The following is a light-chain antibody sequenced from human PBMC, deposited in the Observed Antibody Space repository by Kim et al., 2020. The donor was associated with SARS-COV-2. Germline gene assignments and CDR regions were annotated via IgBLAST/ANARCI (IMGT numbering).Light chain of an antibody. Sequence: SPGERATPSCRASQSVSSNLAWYQQKPGQAPRLLIYGASTRATGIPVRFSGSGSGTEFTLTISSLQSEDFGVYYCQQYNNWPPLTLGGGTKVDIK. CDR2: GAS. J-gene: IGKJ4*01. CDR1: QSVSSN. CDR3: QQYNNWPPLT. V-gene: IGKV3-15*01.